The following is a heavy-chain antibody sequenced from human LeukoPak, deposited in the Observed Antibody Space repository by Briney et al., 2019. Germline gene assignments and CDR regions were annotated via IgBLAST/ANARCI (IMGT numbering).Heavy chain of an antibody. CDR1: GYSFTSYW. CDR2: IYPGDSDT. Sequence: GESLKISCKGSGYSFTSYWIGWVRQMPGKGLEWMGIIYPGDSDTRYSPSFQGQVTISADKSISTAYLQWSSLKASDTAMYYCARDYGGIAAAGTAFDYWGQGTLVTVSS. J-gene: IGHJ4*02. V-gene: IGHV5-51*01. CDR3: ARDYGGIAAAGTAFDY. D-gene: IGHD6-13*01.